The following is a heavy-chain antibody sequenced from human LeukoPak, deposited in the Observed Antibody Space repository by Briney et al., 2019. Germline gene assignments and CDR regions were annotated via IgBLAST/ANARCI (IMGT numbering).Heavy chain of an antibody. CDR3: ASYYSNLGVDY. CDR2: INHSGST. CDR1: GGSFSGYY. J-gene: IGHJ4*02. V-gene: IGHV4-34*01. Sequence: SETLSLTCAVYGGSFSGYYWSWIRQPPGKGLEWIGEINHSGSTNHNPSLKSRVTISVDTSKNQFSLKLSSVTAADTAVYYCASYYSNLGVDYWGQGTLVTVSS. D-gene: IGHD4-11*01.